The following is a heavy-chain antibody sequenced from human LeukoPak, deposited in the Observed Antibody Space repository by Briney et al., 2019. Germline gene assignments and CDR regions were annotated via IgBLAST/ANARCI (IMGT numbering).Heavy chain of an antibody. J-gene: IGHJ4*02. Sequence: SQTLSLTCTVSGGSISRGGYYWSWIRQHPGKGLEWIGRIYTSGSTNYTPSLKSRVTMSVDTSKNQFSLKLSSVTAADTAVYYCARAWGFYDSSGYYYGLTRYFDYWGQGTLVTVSS. D-gene: IGHD3-22*01. CDR3: ARAWGFYDSSGYYYGLTRYFDY. CDR1: GGSISRGGYY. CDR2: IYTSGST. V-gene: IGHV4-61*02.